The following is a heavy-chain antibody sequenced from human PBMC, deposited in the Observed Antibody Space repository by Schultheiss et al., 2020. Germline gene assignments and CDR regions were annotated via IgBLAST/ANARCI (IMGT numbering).Heavy chain of an antibody. CDR2: ISGSGGST. D-gene: IGHD2-15*01. CDR1: GFTFSSYA. CDR3: ARVAAGIVVSSYIDY. J-gene: IGHJ4*02. V-gene: IGHV3-23*01. Sequence: GGSLRLSCAASGFTFSSYAMSWVRQAPGKGLEWVSAISGSGGSTYYADSVKGRFTISRDNSKNTLYLQMSSLSAEDTAIYYCARVAAGIVVSSYIDYWGQGTLDTVSS.